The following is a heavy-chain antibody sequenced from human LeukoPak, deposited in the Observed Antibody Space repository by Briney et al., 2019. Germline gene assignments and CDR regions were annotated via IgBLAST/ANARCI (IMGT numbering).Heavy chain of an antibody. D-gene: IGHD3-10*01. J-gene: IGHJ4*02. Sequence: KSGESLKISCQGSGYSFSTHWIGWVRQMPGKGPEWMGIIYPGDSDTRYSPSFQGQVTISADKSISTAYLQWSSLKASDTAMYYCARSYGSGSYSEYWGQGTLVTVSS. CDR2: IYPGDSDT. V-gene: IGHV5-51*01. CDR1: GYSFSTHW. CDR3: ARSYGSGSYSEY.